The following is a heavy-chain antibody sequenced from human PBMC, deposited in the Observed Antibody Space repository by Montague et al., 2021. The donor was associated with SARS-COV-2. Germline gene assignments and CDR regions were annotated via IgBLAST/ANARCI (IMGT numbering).Heavy chain of an antibody. D-gene: IGHD3-9*01. V-gene: IGHV2-70*04. CDR1: GFSLSTGGMR. J-gene: IGHJ3*02. CDR3: ARSYYDILTNYYDAFDI. Sequence: PALVKPTQTLTLTCTLSGFSLSTGGMRASWIRQPPGKALEWLARIDWDDDKFYSTSLKTRLTISKDTSKNQVVLTMTNMDPVDTATYYCARSYYDILTNYYDAFDIWGQGTMVTVSS. CDR2: IDWDDDK.